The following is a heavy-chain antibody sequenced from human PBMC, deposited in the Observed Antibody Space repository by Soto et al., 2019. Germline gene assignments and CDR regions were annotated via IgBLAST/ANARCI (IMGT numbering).Heavy chain of an antibody. V-gene: IGHV2-5*02. Sequence: QITLKESGPTLVNPTQTLTLTCTFSGFSLSTSGVGVGWIRQPPGKALEWLALIYWDDDKRYSPSLKSRLTITKDTSKNQVVLTMTNMDPVDTATYYCAHRQGFGYSSGWSDYYYYYMDVWGKGTTVTVSS. D-gene: IGHD6-19*01. J-gene: IGHJ6*03. CDR2: IYWDDDK. CDR1: GFSLSTSGVG. CDR3: AHRQGFGYSSGWSDYYYYYMDV.